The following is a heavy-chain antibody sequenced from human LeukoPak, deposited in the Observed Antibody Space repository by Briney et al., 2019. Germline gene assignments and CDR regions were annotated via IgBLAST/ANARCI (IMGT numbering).Heavy chain of an antibody. J-gene: IGHJ5*02. CDR1: GGSISSYY. V-gene: IGHV4-59*01. CDR3: ARGISVVPAAISWFDP. CDR2: IYYSGST. Sequence: PSETLSLTCTVSGGSISSYYWSWIRQPPGKGLEWIGYIYYSGSTNYNPSLKSRVTISVDTSKNQFSLKLSSVTAADTAVYYCARGISVVPAAISWFDPWGQGTLVTVSS. D-gene: IGHD2-2*01.